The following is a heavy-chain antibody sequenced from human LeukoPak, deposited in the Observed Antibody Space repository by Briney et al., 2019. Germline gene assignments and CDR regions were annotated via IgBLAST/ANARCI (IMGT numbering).Heavy chain of an antibody. V-gene: IGHV3-33*08. J-gene: IGHJ6*02. Sequence: GGSLRLSCAASGFTFSSFSMIWVRQAPGKGLEWVAVIWYDGSNKYYADSVKGRFTISRDNSKNTLYLQMNSLRAEDTAVYYCARDRGDYGDYDSSYYGMDVWGQGTTVTVSS. D-gene: IGHD4-17*01. CDR2: IWYDGSNK. CDR3: ARDRGDYGDYDSSYYGMDV. CDR1: GFTFSSFS.